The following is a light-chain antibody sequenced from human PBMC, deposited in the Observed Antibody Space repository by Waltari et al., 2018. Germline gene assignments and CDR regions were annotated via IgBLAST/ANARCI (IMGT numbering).Light chain of an antibody. J-gene: IGKJ2*01. V-gene: IGKV3-11*01. Sequence: EIVLTQSPATLSLSPGERATLSCRASQRVSSHLGLYQQKPCQAPRLLLYGASNRATGIPARFRGSGSWKDFTLSLSSPEPEDFVVYYLQQPSTWPNTFCQGTKLEIK. CDR2: GAS. CDR1: QRVSSH. CDR3: QQPSTWPNT.